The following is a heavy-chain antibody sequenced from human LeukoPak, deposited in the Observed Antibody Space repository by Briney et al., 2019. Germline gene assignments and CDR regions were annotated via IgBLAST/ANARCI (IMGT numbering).Heavy chain of an antibody. J-gene: IGHJ3*02. D-gene: IGHD4-17*01. CDR3: ARVGPFVDYDDPLTAFDI. CDR1: GGSISSGDYY. CDR2: IYYSGST. V-gene: IGHV4-30-4*01. Sequence: PSETLSLTCTVSGGSISSGDYYWSWIRQPPGKGLEWIGYIYYSGSTSYNPSLKSRVSISLDMSKNQFSLMLSSVTAADTAVYYCARVGPFVDYDDPLTAFDIWGQGTMVTVSS.